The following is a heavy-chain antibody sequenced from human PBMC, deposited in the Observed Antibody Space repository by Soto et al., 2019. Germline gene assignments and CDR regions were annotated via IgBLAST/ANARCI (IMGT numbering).Heavy chain of an antibody. CDR3: AKTQLGHYYYYMDV. CDR2: ISGSGGST. Sequence: ARSLRLSCAASGLTFSSYAMSWVRQAPGKGLEWVSAISGSGGSTYYADSVKGRFTISRDNSKNTLYLQMNSLRAEDTAVYYCAKTQLGHYYYYMDVWGKGTTVTVSS. D-gene: IGHD5-18*01. J-gene: IGHJ6*03. V-gene: IGHV3-23*01. CDR1: GLTFSSYA.